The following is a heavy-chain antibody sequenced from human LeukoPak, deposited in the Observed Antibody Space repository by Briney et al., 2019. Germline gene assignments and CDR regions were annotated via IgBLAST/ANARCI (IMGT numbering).Heavy chain of an antibody. CDR1: GFSFSSYE. J-gene: IGHJ4*02. V-gene: IGHV3-48*03. D-gene: IGHD3-10*01. Sequence: GGSLRLSCEASGFSFSSYEMIWVRQAPGKGLEWISYISNGGGSVTYYADSVKGRFTISRDNAKNSVFLQMNSLRAGDTAVYYCARDDLFVENYGYYFDHWGLGTLVTVSS. CDR3: ARDDLFVENYGYYFDH. CDR2: ISNGGGSVT.